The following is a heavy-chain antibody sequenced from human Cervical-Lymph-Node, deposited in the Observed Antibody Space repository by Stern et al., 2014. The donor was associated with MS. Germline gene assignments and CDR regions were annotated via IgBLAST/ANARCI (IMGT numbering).Heavy chain of an antibody. CDR2: ISYDGSKA. D-gene: IGHD3-10*01. V-gene: IGHV3-30-3*01. CDR1: GFNFSSYA. CDR3: ARDLVWFGELDWGAMDV. J-gene: IGHJ6*02. Sequence: QVQLVQSGGGVVQPGRALRLSCAATGFNFSSYAMQWVRQAPGKGLEWLAVISYDGSKAYYTESVKGRFTVSRDNSKNTLFLHGSSLRPEDTAEYYCARDLVWFGELDWGAMDVWGHGTTVTVSS.